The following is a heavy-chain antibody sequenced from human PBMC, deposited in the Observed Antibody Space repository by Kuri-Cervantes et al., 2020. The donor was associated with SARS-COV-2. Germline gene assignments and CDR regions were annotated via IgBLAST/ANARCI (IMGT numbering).Heavy chain of an antibody. D-gene: IGHD6-6*01. CDR1: GLTFSSYA. V-gene: IGHV3-23*01. CDR2: ISGSGVIT. Sequence: GGSLRLSCAASGLTFSSYAMSWVRQAPGKGLEWVSAISGSGVITDYADSVKGRFTISRDNSKNTLYLQMNSLRAEDTAVYYCARDLRYSSSDGMDVWGQGTTVTVSS. CDR3: ARDLRYSSSDGMDV. J-gene: IGHJ6*02.